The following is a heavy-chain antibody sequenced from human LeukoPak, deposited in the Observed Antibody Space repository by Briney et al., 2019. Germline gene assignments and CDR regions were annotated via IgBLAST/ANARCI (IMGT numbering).Heavy chain of an antibody. J-gene: IGHJ5*02. CDR1: GLRFRNYG. CDR3: ASGSSGYSDWFDP. Sequence: GGSLRLSCVVSGLRFRNYGMHWVRQAPGKGLEWVSYISSSSSTIYYADSVKGRFTISRDNAKNSLYLQMNSLRDEDTAVYYCASGSSGYSDWFDPWGQGTLVTVSS. D-gene: IGHD3-10*01. V-gene: IGHV3-48*02. CDR2: ISSSSSTI.